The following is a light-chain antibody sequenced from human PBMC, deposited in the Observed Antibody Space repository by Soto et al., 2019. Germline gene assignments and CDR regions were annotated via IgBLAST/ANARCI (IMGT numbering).Light chain of an antibody. Sequence: DIQMTQSPASLSASVGVRVTITCRASQGIRNFVAWYQQKPGKAPKLLIYAASTLQSVVPSRFSGSGSGTVFTPTINRLQPEDVATYSCQQYSSAPVFGHGTKVEIK. V-gene: IGKV1-27*01. CDR3: QQYSSAPV. CDR2: AAS. CDR1: QGIRNF. J-gene: IGKJ3*01.